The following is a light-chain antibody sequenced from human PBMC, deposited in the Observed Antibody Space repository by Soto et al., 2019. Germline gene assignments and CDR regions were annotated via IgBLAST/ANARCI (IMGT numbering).Light chain of an antibody. V-gene: IGLV2-14*01. CDR1: SSDVGGSNY. J-gene: IGLJ2*01. CDR3: SSYRSGSTLV. CDR2: DVN. Sequence: QSVLTQPASVSGSPGQSITISCTGTSSDVGGSNYVSWYQQHPGKAPKLMIYDVNNRPSGISNRFSGSKSGNTASLPISGLQAEDEADYYCSSYRSGSTLVFGGGTKITVL.